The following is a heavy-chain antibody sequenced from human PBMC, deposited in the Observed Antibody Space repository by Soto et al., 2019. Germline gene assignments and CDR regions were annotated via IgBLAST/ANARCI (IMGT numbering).Heavy chain of an antibody. J-gene: IGHJ6*02. V-gene: IGHV4-34*01. Sequence: PSETLSLTCAVYGGSFSGYYWSWIRQPPGKGLEWIGEINHSGSINYNPSLKSRVTISVDTSKNQFSLKLSSVTAADTAVYYCAGGGSEQLVLYYYYGMDVWGQGTTVTVSS. CDR3: AGGGSEQLVLYYYYGMDV. D-gene: IGHD6-6*01. CDR1: GGSFSGYY. CDR2: INHSGSI.